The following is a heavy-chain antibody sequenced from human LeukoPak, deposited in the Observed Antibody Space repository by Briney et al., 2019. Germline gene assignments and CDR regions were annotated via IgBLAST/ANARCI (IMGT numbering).Heavy chain of an antibody. D-gene: IGHD6-19*01. V-gene: IGHV4-4*07. CDR1: GVSISSYY. CDR3: ARGSYSSGWYFALDY. CDR2: IYTSGST. J-gene: IGHJ4*02. Sequence: SETLSLTCTVSGVSISSYYWSWIRQPAGKGLEWIGRIYTSGSTNYNPSLKSRVTMSVDTCKNQFSLKLSSVTAADTAVYYCARGSYSSGWYFALDYWGQGTLVTVSS.